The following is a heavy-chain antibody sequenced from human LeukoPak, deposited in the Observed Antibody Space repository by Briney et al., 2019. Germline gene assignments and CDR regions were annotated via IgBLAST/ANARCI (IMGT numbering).Heavy chain of an antibody. CDR3: AELGITMIGGV. J-gene: IGHJ6*04. CDR1: GFTFSSYA. Sequence: PGGSLRLSCGASGFTFSSYAMNWVRQAPGKGLEWVSGISGSGDGTYYADSVKGRFTISSDNSKNTMYLQMNSLRAEDTAVYYCAELGITMIGGVWGKGTTVTISS. D-gene: IGHD3-10*02. V-gene: IGHV3-23*01. CDR2: ISGSGDGT.